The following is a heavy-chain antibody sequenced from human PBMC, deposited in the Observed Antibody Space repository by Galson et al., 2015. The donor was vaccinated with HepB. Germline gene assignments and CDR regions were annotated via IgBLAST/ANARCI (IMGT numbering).Heavy chain of an antibody. J-gene: IGHJ6*03. CDR1: GFTFSSYA. D-gene: IGHD3-9*01. CDR3: ARDRFDYTGSYFHYYYMDV. CDR2: IKQDGSEE. V-gene: IGHV3-7*01. Sequence: SLRLSCAASGFTFSSYAMSWVRQGPGKGLEWVANIKQDGSEEYYVDSVKGRFTVSRDNAKTSLYLQMNSLRAEDTAVYYCARDRFDYTGSYFHYYYMDVWGKGTTVTVSS.